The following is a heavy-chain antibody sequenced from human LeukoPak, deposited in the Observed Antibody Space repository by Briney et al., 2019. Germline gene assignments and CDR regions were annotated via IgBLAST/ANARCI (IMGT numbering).Heavy chain of an antibody. CDR3: AGVSVVVVAASDYFDY. V-gene: IGHV3-7*01. Sequence: GGSLRLSCAASGFTFSSYWMSWVRQAPGKGLEWVANIKQDGSEKYYVDSMKGRFTISRDNAKNSLYLQMNSLRAEDTAVYYCAGVSVVVVAASDYFDYWGQGTLVPVSS. CDR1: GFTFSSYW. CDR2: IKQDGSEK. D-gene: IGHD2-15*01. J-gene: IGHJ4*02.